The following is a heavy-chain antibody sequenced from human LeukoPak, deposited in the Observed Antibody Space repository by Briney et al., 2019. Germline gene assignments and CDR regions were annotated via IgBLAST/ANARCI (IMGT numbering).Heavy chain of an antibody. D-gene: IGHD3-16*01. CDR3: ATPGFGGDAFDI. V-gene: IGHV1-24*01. Sequence: GASVKVSCKVSGYTLTELSMHWVRQAPGKRLEWMGGFDPEDGETIYAQKFQGRVTMTEDTSTDTAYMELSSLRSEDTAVYYCATPGFGGDAFDIWGQGTMVTVSS. CDR1: GYTLTELS. CDR2: FDPEDGET. J-gene: IGHJ3*02.